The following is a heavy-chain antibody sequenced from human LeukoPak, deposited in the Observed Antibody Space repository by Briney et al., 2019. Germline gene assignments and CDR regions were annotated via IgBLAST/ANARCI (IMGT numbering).Heavy chain of an antibody. D-gene: IGHD3-10*01. CDR3: ARVGSEAGNYYYYGMDV. CDR1: GGSISSGSYY. Sequence: PSETLSLTCTVSGGSISSGSYYWSWIRQPAGKGLEWIGRIYTSGSTNYNPSLKSRVTISVDTSKHQFSLKLSSVTAADTAVYYCARVGSEAGNYYYYGMDVWGQGTTVTVSS. CDR2: IYTSGST. J-gene: IGHJ6*02. V-gene: IGHV4-61*02.